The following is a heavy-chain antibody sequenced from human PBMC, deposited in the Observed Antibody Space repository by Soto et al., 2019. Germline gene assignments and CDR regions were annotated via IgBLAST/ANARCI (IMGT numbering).Heavy chain of an antibody. D-gene: IGHD6-13*01. Sequence: TLSLTCTVSGGSVSSGRYYWSWIRQPPGKGLEWIGYIYYSGSTNYNPSLKSRVTISVDTSKNQFSLKLSSVTAADTAVYYCARKIAAAGYYYYYYGMDVWGQGTTVTVSS. CDR1: GGSVSSGRYY. CDR2: IYYSGST. J-gene: IGHJ6*02. V-gene: IGHV4-61*01. CDR3: ARKIAAAGYYYYYYGMDV.